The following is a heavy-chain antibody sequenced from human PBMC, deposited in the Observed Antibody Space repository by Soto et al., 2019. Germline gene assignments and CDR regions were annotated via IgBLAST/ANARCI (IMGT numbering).Heavy chain of an antibody. CDR3: ARGIATGQLDP. CDR1: GYTFTRYT. CDR2: INPDNGNT. D-gene: IGHD2-15*01. V-gene: IGHV1-3*01. Sequence: ASVKVSCKASGYTFTRYTMNWVRQAPGQRLEWMGWINPDNGNTKSSQKFQDRVIITRDTSASTAYMDLSSLRSEDTAVYFCARGIATGQLDPWGQGTLVTVSS. J-gene: IGHJ5*02.